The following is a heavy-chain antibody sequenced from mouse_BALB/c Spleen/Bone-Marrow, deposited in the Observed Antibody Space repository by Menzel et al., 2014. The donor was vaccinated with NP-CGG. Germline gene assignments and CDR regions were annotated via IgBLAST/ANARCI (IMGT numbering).Heavy chain of an antibody. Sequence: QVQLKDSGAELVRPGVSVKISCKGSGYTFTDYAMHWVKQSHAKSLEWIGIISSSYGDATYNQKFKGKATMTVDKSSSTAYMELARLTSEDSAIYYCARGLSYYYGTSYFFDYWGQGTTLTVSS. CDR1: GYTFTDYA. D-gene: IGHD1-1*01. CDR3: ARGLSYYYGTSYFFDY. J-gene: IGHJ2*01. CDR2: ISSSYGDA. V-gene: IGHV1S137*01.